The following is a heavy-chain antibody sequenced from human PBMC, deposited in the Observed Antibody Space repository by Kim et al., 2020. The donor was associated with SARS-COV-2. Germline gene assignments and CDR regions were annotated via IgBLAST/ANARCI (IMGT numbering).Heavy chain of an antibody. D-gene: IGHD3-10*01. Sequence: NSNPSLKSRVTMPVNTSKNQFSLNLSSVTAADTVVYYCARNRGSFAFDIWGHGTIVTVSS. CDR3: ARNRGSFAFDI. V-gene: IGHV4-4*07. J-gene: IGHJ3*02.